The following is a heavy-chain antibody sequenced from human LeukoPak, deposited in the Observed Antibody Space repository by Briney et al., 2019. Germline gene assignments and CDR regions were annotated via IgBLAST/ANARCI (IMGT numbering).Heavy chain of an antibody. V-gene: IGHV3-23*01. Sequence: GGSLRLSCAASGFTFSSYAMSWVRQAPGKGLEWVSAISGSGGSTYYADSVKGRFTISRDNSKNTLYLQMNSLRAEDTAVYYCAKDFMDYDGSGSLNWFDPWGQGTLVTVSS. CDR3: AKDFMDYDGSGSLNWFDP. CDR2: ISGSGGST. D-gene: IGHD3-22*01. J-gene: IGHJ5*02. CDR1: GFTFSSYA.